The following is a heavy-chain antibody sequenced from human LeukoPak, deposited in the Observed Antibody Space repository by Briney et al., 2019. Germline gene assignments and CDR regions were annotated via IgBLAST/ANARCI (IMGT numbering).Heavy chain of an antibody. CDR2: INPSSGDT. V-gene: IGHV1-2*02. Sequence: ASVKVSCKASGYTFTGYDMHWVRQAPGQGLEWMGRINPSSGDTSYAQKYQGRVTMTRDTSISTTYMDLSRLTSDDTAVYYCARDWSGSYTDWGQGTLVTVSS. J-gene: IGHJ4*02. CDR3: ARDWSGSYTD. D-gene: IGHD1-26*01. CDR1: GYTFTGYD.